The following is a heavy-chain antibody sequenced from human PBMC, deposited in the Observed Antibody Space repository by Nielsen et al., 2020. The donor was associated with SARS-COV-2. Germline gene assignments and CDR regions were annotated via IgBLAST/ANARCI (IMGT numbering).Heavy chain of an antibody. CDR2: INPNSGGT. D-gene: IGHD3-22*01. V-gene: IGHV1-2*04. CDR1: GYTFTGYY. J-gene: IGHJ4*02. CDR3: ARGTRLEYYYDSSGYYSG. Sequence: GGSLRLSCKASGYTFTGYYMHWVRQAPGQGLEWMGWINPNSGGTNYAQKFQGWVTMTRDTSISTAYMELSRLRSDDTAVYYCARGTRLEYYYDSSGYYSGWGQGTLVTVSS.